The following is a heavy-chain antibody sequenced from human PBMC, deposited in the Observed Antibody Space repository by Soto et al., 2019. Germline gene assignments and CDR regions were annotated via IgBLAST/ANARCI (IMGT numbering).Heavy chain of an antibody. Sequence: QVQLQESGPGLVEPSGTLSLTCTVSGGSISNSNWWSWVRQPPGKGLEWIGEIYHSGSTNYNPSFKSRVTISVDKSKNHFSLRLTSVTAADTAVYYCARGGIVVVFDYWGQGTLVTVS. CDR2: IYHSGST. CDR3: ARGGIVVVFDY. J-gene: IGHJ4*02. V-gene: IGHV4-4*02. CDR1: GGSISNSNW. D-gene: IGHD3-22*01.